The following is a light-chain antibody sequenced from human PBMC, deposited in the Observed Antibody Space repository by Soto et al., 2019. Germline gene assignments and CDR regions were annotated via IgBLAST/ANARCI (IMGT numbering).Light chain of an antibody. CDR3: QQSYSLPYT. Sequence: DIQMTQSASSLSASVGDRVTITCRASQSISSNLNWHQQKPGKAPKVLIYAASSLQSGVPSRFSGSGSGTDLTLTISSLQHEDFATYYCQQSYSLPYTFGQGTKLEIK. CDR1: QSISSN. CDR2: AAS. V-gene: IGKV1-39*01. J-gene: IGKJ2*01.